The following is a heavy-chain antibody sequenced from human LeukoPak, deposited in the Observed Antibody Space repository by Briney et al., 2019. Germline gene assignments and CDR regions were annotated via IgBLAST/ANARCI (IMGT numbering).Heavy chain of an antibody. J-gene: IGHJ4*02. V-gene: IGHV3-48*03. Sequence: GGSLRLSCAASGFTFSSYEMNWVRQAPGKGLAWVSYISSSGSTIYYADSVKGRFTISRDNAKNSLYLQMNSLRAEDTAVYYCARDLYCSGGSCYSEALDWGQGTLVTVSS. CDR1: GFTFSSYE. CDR3: ARDLYCSGGSCYSEALD. CDR2: ISSSGSTI. D-gene: IGHD2-15*01.